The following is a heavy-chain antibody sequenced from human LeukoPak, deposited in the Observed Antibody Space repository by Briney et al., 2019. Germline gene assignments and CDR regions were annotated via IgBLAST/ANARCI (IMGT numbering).Heavy chain of an antibody. V-gene: IGHV3-23*01. CDR1: GFTFSNYA. J-gene: IGHJ4*02. D-gene: IGHD6-19*01. Sequence: GGSLRLSCATSGFTFSNYAMSWVRQAPGKGLEWVSIISDSAVGTYYTDSVKGRFTISRDNSKNTLYLQMNSLRAEDTAVYYCARDLAVAGNLWGQGTLVTVSS. CDR2: ISDSAVGT. CDR3: ARDLAVAGNL.